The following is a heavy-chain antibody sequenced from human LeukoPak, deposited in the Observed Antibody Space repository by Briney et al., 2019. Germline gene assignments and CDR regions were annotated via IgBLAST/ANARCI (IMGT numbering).Heavy chain of an antibody. D-gene: IGHD3-22*01. Sequence: PGGSLRLSCAASGFTFSSYDMHWVRQATGKGLEWVSAIDTAGDTYYPGSVKGRFTISRENARNSLYLQMSSLRAGDTAVYYCARVTSDSSGFAYYFDFRGQGTLVTVSS. CDR1: GFTFSSYD. V-gene: IGHV3-13*01. J-gene: IGHJ4*02. CDR2: IDTAGDT. CDR3: ARVTSDSSGFAYYFDF.